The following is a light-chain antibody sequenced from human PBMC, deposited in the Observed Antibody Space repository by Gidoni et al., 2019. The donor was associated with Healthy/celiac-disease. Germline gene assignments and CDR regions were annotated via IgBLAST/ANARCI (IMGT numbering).Light chain of an antibody. Sequence: QSVLTQPPSVSGAPWPRVTISGTGSVSNIGAGYDVHWYQQLPGTAPTLLIYGRSNRRSGVPDRFSGAKSGTSASLAITGLQAEDEADYYCQSYDSSLSGSVFGGGTKLTVL. V-gene: IGLV1-40*01. CDR2: GRS. CDR1: VSNIGAGYD. CDR3: QSYDSSLSGSV. J-gene: IGLJ2*01.